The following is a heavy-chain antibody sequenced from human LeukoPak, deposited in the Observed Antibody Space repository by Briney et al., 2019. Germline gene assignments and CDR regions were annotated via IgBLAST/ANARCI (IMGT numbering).Heavy chain of an antibody. D-gene: IGHD3-10*01. J-gene: IGHJ6*02. CDR1: GGSFSGYY. CDR3: ARDCGSGSYPYYYYYYGMDV. V-gene: IGHV4-34*01. CDR2: INHSGST. Sequence: SETLSLTCAVYGGSFSGYYWSWIRQPPGKGLEWIGEINHSGSTNYNPSLKSRVTISVDTSKNQFSLKLSSVTAADTAVYYCARDCGSGSYPYYYYYYGMDVWGQGTTVTVSS.